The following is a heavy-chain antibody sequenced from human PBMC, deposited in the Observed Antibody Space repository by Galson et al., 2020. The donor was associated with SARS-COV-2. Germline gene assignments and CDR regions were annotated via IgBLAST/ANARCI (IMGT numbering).Heavy chain of an antibody. CDR2: ISYDGSNK. J-gene: IGHJ1*01. CDR1: GFTFSSYA. Sequence: GGSLRLSCAASGFTFSSYAMHWVRQAPGKGLEWVAVISYDGSNKYYADSVKGRFTISRDNSKNTLYLQMNSLRAEDTAVYYCARSYSGSYSGCFQHWGQGTLVTVSS. V-gene: IGHV3-30*01. D-gene: IGHD1-26*01. CDR3: ARSYSGSYSGCFQH.